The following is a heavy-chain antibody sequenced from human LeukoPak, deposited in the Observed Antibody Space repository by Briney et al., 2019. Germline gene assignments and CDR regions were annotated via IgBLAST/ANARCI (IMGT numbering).Heavy chain of an antibody. V-gene: IGHV3-43*02. J-gene: IGHJ6*02. D-gene: IGHD1-26*01. CDR1: GFTFDDYA. CDR2: ISGDGGST. Sequence: TGGSLRLSCAASGFTFDDYAMHWVRQAPGKGLEWVSLISGDGGSTYYADSVKGRFTISRDNSKNSLYLRMNSLRTEDTALYYCAKAGMGATLYYGMDVWGQGTTVTVSS. CDR3: AKAGMGATLYYGMDV.